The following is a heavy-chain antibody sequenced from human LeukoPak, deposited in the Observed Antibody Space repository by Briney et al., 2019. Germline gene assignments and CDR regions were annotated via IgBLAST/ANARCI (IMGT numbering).Heavy chain of an antibody. V-gene: IGHV3-30-3*01. CDR2: ISYDGSNK. J-gene: IGHJ3*02. CDR3: ARESRTYGDDAFDI. Sequence: GGSLRLSCAASGFTFSSYAMHWVRQAPGKGLEWVAVISYDGSNKYYADSVKGRFTISRDNSKNTLYLQMNSLRAEDTAVYYCARESRTYGDDAFDIWGQGTMVTVSS. D-gene: IGHD4-17*01. CDR1: GFTFSSYA.